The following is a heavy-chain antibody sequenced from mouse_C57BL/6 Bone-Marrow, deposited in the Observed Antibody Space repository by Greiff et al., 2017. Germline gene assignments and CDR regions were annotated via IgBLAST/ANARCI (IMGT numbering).Heavy chain of an antibody. Sequence: EVQLQQSGAELVRPGASVQLSCTASGFNIKDDYIHWVKQRPEQGLEWIGWIDPEIGDTEYASKFQGKATITSDTSSNTAYLQLSSLTSEDTAVYYCSACGGNYFDFWGQGTPLTVAS. D-gene: IGHD1-1*02. J-gene: IGHJ2*01. CDR3: SACGGNYFDF. V-gene: IGHV14-4*01. CDR2: IDPEIGDT. CDR1: GFNIKDDY.